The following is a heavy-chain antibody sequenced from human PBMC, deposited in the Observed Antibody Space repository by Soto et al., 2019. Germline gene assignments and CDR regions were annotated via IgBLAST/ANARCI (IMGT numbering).Heavy chain of an antibody. CDR1: GFTFSSYG. CDR3: ARDYGDYDPSTWFDP. Sequence: QVQLVESGGGVVQPGRSLRLSCAASGFTFSSYGMHWVRQAPGKGLEWVAVIWYDGSNKYYADSVKGRFTISRDNSKNTLYLQMNSLRAEDTAVYYCARDYGDYDPSTWFDPWGQGTLVTVSS. D-gene: IGHD4-17*01. CDR2: IWYDGSNK. V-gene: IGHV3-33*01. J-gene: IGHJ5*02.